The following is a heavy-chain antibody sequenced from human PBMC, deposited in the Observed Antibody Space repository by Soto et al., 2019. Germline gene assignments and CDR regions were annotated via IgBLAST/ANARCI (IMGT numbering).Heavy chain of an antibody. V-gene: IGHV1-69*01. D-gene: IGHD1-26*01. J-gene: IGHJ6*02. CDR1: GGTFSSYA. Sequence: QVQLVQSGAEVKKPGSSVKVSCKASGGTFSSYAISWVRQAPGQGLEWMGGLIPIFGTANYAQKFQGRVTITADEYTSTAYMELSSLRSEDTAVYYCASKNIVGAKRNVYYYGMDVWGQGTTVTVSS. CDR3: ASKNIVGAKRNVYYYGMDV. CDR2: LIPIFGTA.